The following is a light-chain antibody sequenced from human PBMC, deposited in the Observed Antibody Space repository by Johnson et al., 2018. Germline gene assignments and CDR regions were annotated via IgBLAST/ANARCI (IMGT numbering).Light chain of an antibody. J-gene: IGLJ1*01. Sequence: QSVLTQPPSVSAAPGQKVTISCSGSSSNIGNNYVSWYQQLPGTAPKLLIYENNKRPSGIPDRFSGSQSGTSATLGITAPQPGDDADYYFATWDNSMSAGNVVATAIKVTVL. CDR2: ENN. V-gene: IGLV1-51*02. CDR3: ATWDNSMSAGNV. CDR1: SSNIGNNY.